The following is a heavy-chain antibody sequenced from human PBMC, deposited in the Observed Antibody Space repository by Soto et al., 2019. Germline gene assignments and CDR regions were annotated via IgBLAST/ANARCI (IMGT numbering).Heavy chain of an antibody. V-gene: IGHV1-18*01. D-gene: IGHD2-2*01. CDR2: ISAYNGNT. CDR1: GYTFTSYG. Sequence: ASVKVSCKASGYTFTSYGISWVRQAPGQGLEWMGWISAYNGNTNYAQKLQGRVTMTTDTSTSTAYMELSSLRSDDTAVYYCTSNIVVVPAATQYYYYYGMDVWGQGTTVTVSS. CDR3: TSNIVVVPAATQYYYYYGMDV. J-gene: IGHJ6*02.